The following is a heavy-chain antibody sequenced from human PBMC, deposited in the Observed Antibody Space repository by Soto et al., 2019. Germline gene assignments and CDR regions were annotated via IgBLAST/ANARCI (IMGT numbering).Heavy chain of an antibody. CDR3: ARSQRGITACTFDY. V-gene: IGHV4-61*01. CDR1: GDSVSNDNYY. J-gene: IGHJ4*02. D-gene: IGHD3-16*01. CDR2: IYYSGTT. Sequence: QVQLQESGPGLVKPSETLSLTCAVSGDSVSNDNYYWSWLRQPPGKGLEWIGYIYYSGTTNYNSYLKRRLSLLVDMSKNQFSLKLASVTAADTAVYFCARSQRGITACTFDYWGQGALVTVSS.